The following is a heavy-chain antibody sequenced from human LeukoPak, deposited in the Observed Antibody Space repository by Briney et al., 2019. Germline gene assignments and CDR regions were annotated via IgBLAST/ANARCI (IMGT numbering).Heavy chain of an antibody. CDR1: GFTFSNYA. Sequence: PGGSLRLSCAASGFTFSNYAMTWVRQAPGKGLEWVSSISSTSSYIYFADSMKGRFTISRDNAKNSLFLQMNSLRAGDTAVYYCARGHTWFPKSLDYWGQGALVTVSS. V-gene: IGHV3-21*01. J-gene: IGHJ4*02. D-gene: IGHD3-10*01. CDR3: ARGHTWFPKSLDY. CDR2: ISSTSSYI.